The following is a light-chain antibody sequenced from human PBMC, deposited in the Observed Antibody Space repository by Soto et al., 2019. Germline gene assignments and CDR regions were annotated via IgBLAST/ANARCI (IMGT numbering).Light chain of an antibody. CDR2: GAS. V-gene: IGKV3-20*01. J-gene: IGKJ1*01. Sequence: EVVLTQSPGTLSLSPGERATLSCRASQSVSSSYLAWYQQKPGQAPRLLIYGASSRTTGIPDRFSGSGSGTDFTLTISRLEPEDFAVYYCQQYGSSPLVTFGQRTKV. CDR3: QQYGSSPLVT. CDR1: QSVSSSY.